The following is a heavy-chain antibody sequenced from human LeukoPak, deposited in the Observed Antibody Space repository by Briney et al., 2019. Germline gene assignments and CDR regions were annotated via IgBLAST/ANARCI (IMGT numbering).Heavy chain of an antibody. CDR3: ARDLRAAAVPIEPSSPYYYYGMDV. J-gene: IGHJ6*02. V-gene: IGHV3-66*01. CDR1: GFTVSSNY. CDR2: IYSGGST. D-gene: IGHD6-13*01. Sequence: GGSLRLSCAASGFTVSSNYMSWVRQAPGKGLEWVSVIYSGGSTYYADSVKGRFTISRDNSKNTLYLQMNSLRAEDTAVYYCARDLRAAAVPIEPSSPYYYYGMDVWGQGTTVTVSS.